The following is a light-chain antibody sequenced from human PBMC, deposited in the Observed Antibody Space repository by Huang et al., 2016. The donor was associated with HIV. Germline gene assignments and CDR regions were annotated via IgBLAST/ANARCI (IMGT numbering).Light chain of an antibody. J-gene: IGKJ4*01. V-gene: IGKV1-17*03. CDR3: LQHNSYPLT. Sequence: QMTQSPSAMSASVGDRVTITCRASQGIGNHLAWFQQKPGKVPKRLIYGASSLQSGVPSRFSGSGSGTEFTLTISSLQPEDFATYYCLQHNSYPLTFGGGTKVEIK. CDR2: GAS. CDR1: QGIGNH.